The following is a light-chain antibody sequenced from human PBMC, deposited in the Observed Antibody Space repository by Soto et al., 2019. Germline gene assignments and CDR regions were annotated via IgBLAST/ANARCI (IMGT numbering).Light chain of an antibody. V-gene: IGKV1-39*01. Sequence: DIQRTQSASSGSASVGDRVTITGGASQSTVRYVGGYQQEGGEAPGVLIYAESNFHSESPSRGSGSASGKHFTLTINSLQPEDFATYYCQQSYNTPWTFGQGTTVDTK. CDR3: QQSYNTPWT. CDR2: AES. CDR1: QSTVRY. J-gene: IGKJ1*01.